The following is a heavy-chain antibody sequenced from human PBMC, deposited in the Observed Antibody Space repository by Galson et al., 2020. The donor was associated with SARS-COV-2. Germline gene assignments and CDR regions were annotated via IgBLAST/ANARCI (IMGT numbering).Heavy chain of an antibody. V-gene: IGHV3-23*01. D-gene: IGHD6-6*01. CDR3: AKPQGRSSSWGFGY. CDR2: ISGSGGST. J-gene: IGHJ4*02. Sequence: GGSLRLSCAASGFTFSSYAMSWVRQAPGKGLEWVSAISGSGGSTYYADSVKGRFTISRDNSKNTLYLQMYSLRAEDTAVYYCAKPQGRSSSWGFGYWGQGTLVAVSS. CDR1: GFTFSSYA.